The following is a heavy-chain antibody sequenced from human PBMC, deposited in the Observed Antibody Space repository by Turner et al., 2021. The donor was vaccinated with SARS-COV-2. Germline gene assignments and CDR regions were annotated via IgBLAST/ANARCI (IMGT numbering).Heavy chain of an antibody. V-gene: IGHV3-53*01. J-gene: IGHJ6*02. CDR2: IYSGGST. CDR3: ARDLYYYGMDV. CDR1: GLTVSSNY. Sequence: EVQVVASGGGLSQPGGSLRLSCAAFGLTVSSNYMSWVRQAPGEGLGWVSVIYSGGSTYYADSVKSRFTISRDNSKNTLYLQMNSLRAEDTAVYYCARDLYYYGMDVWGQGTTVTVSS.